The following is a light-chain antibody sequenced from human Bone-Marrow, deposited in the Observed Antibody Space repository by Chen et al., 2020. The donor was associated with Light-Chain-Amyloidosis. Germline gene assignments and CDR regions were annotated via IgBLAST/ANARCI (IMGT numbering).Light chain of an antibody. J-gene: IGLJ3*02. CDR1: NIGSTS. Sequence: SYVLTQPSSVSVAPGQTATIACGGNNIGSTSVHWYQQTPGQAPILVVSDDSARPSGIPERWSGSNSGNQATLTISRVEAGDEAEYYCQVWDRSSDRPVFGGGTKLTVL. V-gene: IGLV3-21*02. CDR3: QVWDRSSDRPV. CDR2: DDS.